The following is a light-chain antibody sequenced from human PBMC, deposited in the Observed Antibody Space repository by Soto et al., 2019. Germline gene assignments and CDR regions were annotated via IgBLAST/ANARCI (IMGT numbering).Light chain of an antibody. CDR1: QDISNY. Sequence: DIQMTQSPSSLSASVGDRVTITCQASQDISNYLNWYQQKPGKAPKLLIYDASNLKTGVPLRFSGSGSGTNFTFAITSLQPEDIATYYCQHYDNFPPLFTFGPGTKVDIK. CDR3: QHYDNFPPLFT. CDR2: DAS. V-gene: IGKV1-33*01. J-gene: IGKJ3*01.